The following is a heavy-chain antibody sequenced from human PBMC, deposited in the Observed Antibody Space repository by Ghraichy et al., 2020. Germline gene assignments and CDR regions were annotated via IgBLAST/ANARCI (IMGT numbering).Heavy chain of an antibody. D-gene: IGHD2-2*02. Sequence: GGSLRLSCAASGFTVSSNYMSWVRQAPGKGLEWVSVIYSGGSTYYADSVKGRFTISRDNSKNTLYLQMNSLRAEDTAVYYCARYKGLLPQADPLVVVPAAILPDRPVEFIYYYYYGMDVWGQGHPVTVS. CDR2: IYSGGST. CDR3: ARYKGLLPQADPLVVVPAAILPDRPVEFIYYYYYGMDV. CDR1: GFTVSSNY. J-gene: IGHJ6*02. V-gene: IGHV3-53*01.